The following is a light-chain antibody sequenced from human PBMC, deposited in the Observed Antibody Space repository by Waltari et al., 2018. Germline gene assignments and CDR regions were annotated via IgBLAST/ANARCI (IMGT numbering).Light chain of an antibody. CDR1: QTVSSS. V-gene: IGKV3D-7*01. CDR3: QQDYTLPLT. CDR2: GAS. Sequence: EIVMTQSPATLSLSPGDSATLSCRASQTVSSSLSWYRQTPGQAPRLLIYGASSRATGIPARFSGSGSGKDFTLTISGLQPDDFAVYYCQQDYTLPLTFGGGTRVEV. J-gene: IGKJ4*01.